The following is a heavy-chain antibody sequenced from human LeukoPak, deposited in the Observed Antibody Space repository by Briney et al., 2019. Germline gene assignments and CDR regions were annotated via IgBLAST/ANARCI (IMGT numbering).Heavy chain of an antibody. CDR3: ARQKILDDNYDSSGYYVDQ. CDR1: GGSFSGYY. J-gene: IGHJ4*02. CDR2: INHSGNS. Sequence: KPSETLSLTCAVYGGSFSGYYWNWIRQPPGKGLEWIGEINHSGNSNYSPSLKSRVTISVGTSKNQFSLNLNSVTASDTAVYYCARQKILDDNYDSSGYYVDQWGQGSLVTVSS. V-gene: IGHV4-34*01. D-gene: IGHD3-22*01.